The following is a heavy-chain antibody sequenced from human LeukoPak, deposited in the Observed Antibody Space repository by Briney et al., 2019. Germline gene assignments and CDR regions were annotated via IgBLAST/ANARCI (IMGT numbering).Heavy chain of an antibody. CDR3: AGSGSGSYYSPWYFDL. CDR1: GXSISSYY. CDR2: IYYSGST. J-gene: IGHJ2*01. V-gene: IGHV4-59*01. D-gene: IGHD3-10*01. Sequence: SETLSLTCTVSGXSISSYYWSWIRQPPGKGLEWIGYIYYSGSTNYNPSLKSRVTISVDTSKNQFSLRLSSVTAADTAVYFCAGSGSGSYYSPWYFDLWGRGTLVIVSS.